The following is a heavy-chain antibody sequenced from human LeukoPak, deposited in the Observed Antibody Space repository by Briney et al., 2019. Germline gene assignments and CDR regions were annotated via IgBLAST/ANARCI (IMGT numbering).Heavy chain of an antibody. J-gene: IGHJ4*02. Sequence: GSLRLSCVASGFTFSNYWMSWVRQAPGKGLEWVANIKRDGRDKNSVGSVKGRFTISRDNAKNSMFLQMNSLRAEDTAVYYCARDAYGDYAHWGQGTLVTVSS. CDR1: GFTFSNYW. CDR3: ARDAYGDYAH. D-gene: IGHD4-17*01. V-gene: IGHV3-7*01. CDR2: IKRDGRDK.